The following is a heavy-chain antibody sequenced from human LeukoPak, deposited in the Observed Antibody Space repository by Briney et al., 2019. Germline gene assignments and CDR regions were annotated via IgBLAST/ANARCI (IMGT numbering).Heavy chain of an antibody. V-gene: IGHV1-18*01. CDR2: ISAYNGNT. D-gene: IGHD3-10*01. J-gene: IGHJ3*02. Sequence: GASVKVSCKASGYTFTSYGISWVRQAPGQGLEWMGWISAYNGNTNYAQKLQGRVTMTTDTSTSTAYMELRSLRSDDTAVYYCARDPPYYYGSGSYGVGDAFDIWGQGTMVTVSS. CDR3: ARDPPYYYGSGSYGVGDAFDI. CDR1: GYTFTSYG.